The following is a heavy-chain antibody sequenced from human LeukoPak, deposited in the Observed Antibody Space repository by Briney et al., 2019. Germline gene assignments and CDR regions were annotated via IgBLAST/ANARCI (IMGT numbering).Heavy chain of an antibody. Sequence: GGSLRLSCAVSGFTVSSIYLSWVRQAPGRGLEWVSLIFSDGRTYYADSAKGRFTISRDNSKNTLYLQMNSLRAEDTAVYYCARAQSPYAYYYYYMDVWGKGTTVTVSS. CDR1: GFTVSSIY. V-gene: IGHV3-66*02. J-gene: IGHJ6*03. CDR3: ARAQSPYAYYYYYMDV. CDR2: IFSDGRT.